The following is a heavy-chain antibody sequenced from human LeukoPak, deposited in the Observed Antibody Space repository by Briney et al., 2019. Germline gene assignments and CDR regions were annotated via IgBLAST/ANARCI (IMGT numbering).Heavy chain of an antibody. V-gene: IGHV4-61*02. D-gene: IGHD3-3*01. Sequence: PSETLSLTCSVSGASLSTSPYYWSWIRQPAGKGLEWIGRIYTSGSTNYNPSLKSRVTMSVDTSKNQFSLRLSSVTAADTAVYYCAGDDFDYNDLVSVIHIWGQGTMVTVSS. CDR1: GASLSTSPYY. J-gene: IGHJ3*02. CDR2: IYTSGST. CDR3: AGDDFDYNDLVSVIHI.